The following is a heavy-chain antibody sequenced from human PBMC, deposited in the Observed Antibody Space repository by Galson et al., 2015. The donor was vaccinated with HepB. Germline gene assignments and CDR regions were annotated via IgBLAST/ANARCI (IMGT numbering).Heavy chain of an antibody. D-gene: IGHD2-2*01. CDR1: GCTFTGYY. J-gene: IGHJ4*02. CDR3: ARAYCSSTSCYSFGY. Sequence: SVKVSCKASGCTFTGYYIHWVRQAPGQGLEWMGWISPNRGGTHYAQEFQGRVTMTRDTSISTAYMELSRLRSDDTAVYFCARAYCSSTSCYSFGYWGQGTLVTVSS. CDR2: ISPNRGGT. V-gene: IGHV1-2*02.